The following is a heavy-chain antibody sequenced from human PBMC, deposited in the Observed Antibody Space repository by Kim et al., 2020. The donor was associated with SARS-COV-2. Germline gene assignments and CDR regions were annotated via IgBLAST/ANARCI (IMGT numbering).Heavy chain of an antibody. CDR3: ARDGYYYDSSGYT. J-gene: IGHJ4*02. D-gene: IGHD3-22*01. Sequence: YAQKFQGRVTMTRDTSTSTVYMELSSLRSEDTAVYYCARDGYYYDSSGYTWGQGTLVTVSS. V-gene: IGHV1-46*01.